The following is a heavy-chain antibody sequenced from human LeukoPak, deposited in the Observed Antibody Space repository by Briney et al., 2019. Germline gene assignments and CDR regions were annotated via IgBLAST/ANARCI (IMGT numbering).Heavy chain of an antibody. Sequence: PGGSLRLSCAASGFTFSNYAMSWVRQAPGKGLEWVSAIHGTDGHTWYPDSVKGRCTISRDNSRNTLYLQLNSLRAEDTAVYYCARDRAFPNDVFDIWGQGTMVSVSS. CDR1: GFTFSNYA. V-gene: IGHV3-23*01. CDR2: IHGTDGHT. D-gene: IGHD2/OR15-2a*01. CDR3: ARDRAFPNDVFDI. J-gene: IGHJ3*02.